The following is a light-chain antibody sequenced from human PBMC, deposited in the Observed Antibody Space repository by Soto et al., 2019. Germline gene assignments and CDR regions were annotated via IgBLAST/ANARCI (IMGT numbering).Light chain of an antibody. CDR2: DAS. V-gene: IGKV3-11*01. CDR3: QQRTDWPPAVT. CDR1: QSVSIY. Sequence: IVLTQSPATLSLSPGERATLSCRAGQSVSIYLAWYQHKPGQAPRLLIYDASNRATGIPARFSGSGSGTDFTLTISSLEPEDFAVYYCQQRTDWPPAVTFGQGTRLEIK. J-gene: IGKJ5*01.